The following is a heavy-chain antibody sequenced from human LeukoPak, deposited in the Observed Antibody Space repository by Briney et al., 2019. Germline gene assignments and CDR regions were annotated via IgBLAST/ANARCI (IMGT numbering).Heavy chain of an antibody. D-gene: IGHD6-19*01. J-gene: IGHJ4*02. V-gene: IGHV3-33*06. CDR2: IWYDGSNK. CDR1: GFTFSSYG. CDR3: AKTTTGYSSGRFPGWPVDY. Sequence: GRSLRLSCAASGFTFSSYGMHWVRQAPGKGLEWVAVIWYDGSNKYYADSVKGRSTISRDNSKNTLYLQMNSLRAEDTAVYYCAKTTTGYSSGRFPGWPVDYWGQGTLVTVSS.